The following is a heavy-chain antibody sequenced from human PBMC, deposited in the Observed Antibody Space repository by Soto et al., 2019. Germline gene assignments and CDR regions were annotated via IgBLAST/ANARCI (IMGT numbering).Heavy chain of an antibody. CDR1: GGSISSYY. CDR3: ARDRWGEDGSGSYSLDY. D-gene: IGHD3-10*01. V-gene: IGHV4-59*01. J-gene: IGHJ4*02. CDR2: IYYSGST. Sequence: QVQLQESGPGLVKPSETLSLTCTVSGGSISSYYWSWIRQPPGKGLEWIGYIYYSGSTNYNPSLKRRVTISVDTSKNQFSLKLRSVTAADTAVYYCARDRWGEDGSGSYSLDYWGQGTLVTVSS.